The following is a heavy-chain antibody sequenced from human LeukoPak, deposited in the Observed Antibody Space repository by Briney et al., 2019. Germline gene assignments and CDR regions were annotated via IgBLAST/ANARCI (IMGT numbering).Heavy chain of an antibody. J-gene: IGHJ4*02. CDR3: AKTGQILEWYYFNH. CDR1: GFTFSSYA. Sequence: PGGSLRLSCAAYGFTFSSYAMSWVRQAPGKGLEWVSGISGNGGSTYNADSVKGRFTISRDNSKNTLFLQMDSLRAEDTAVYYCAKTGQILEWYYFNHWGQGTLVSVSS. CDR2: ISGNGGST. D-gene: IGHD3-3*01. V-gene: IGHV3-23*01.